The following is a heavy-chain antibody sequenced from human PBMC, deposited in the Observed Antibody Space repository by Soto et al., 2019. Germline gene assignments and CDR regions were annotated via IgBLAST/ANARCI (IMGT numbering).Heavy chain of an antibody. Sequence: PSETLSLTCTVSGGSISSGDYYWSWIRQPPGKGLEWIGYIYYSGSTYYNPSLKSRVTISVDTSKNQFSLKLSSVTAADTAVYYCASLGYCSSTSCQRVYYVMDVWGQGTTVNVSS. J-gene: IGHJ6*02. D-gene: IGHD2-2*01. CDR3: ASLGYCSSTSCQRVYYVMDV. CDR1: GGSISSGDYY. V-gene: IGHV4-30-4*01. CDR2: IYYSGST.